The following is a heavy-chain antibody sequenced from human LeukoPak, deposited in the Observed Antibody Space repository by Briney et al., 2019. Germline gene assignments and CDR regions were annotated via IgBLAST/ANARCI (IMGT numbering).Heavy chain of an antibody. CDR1: GFTFSSYS. CDR2: ISSSSSTI. J-gene: IGHJ4*02. CDR3: ARGKRMVRGVIIPPIDY. Sequence: PGGSLRLSCAASGFTFSSYSMNWVRQAPGKGLEWVSYISSSSSTIYYADSVKGRFTISRDNAKNSLYLQMSSLRAEDTAVYYCARGKRMVRGVIIPPIDYWGQGNLVTVSS. D-gene: IGHD3-10*01. V-gene: IGHV3-48*01.